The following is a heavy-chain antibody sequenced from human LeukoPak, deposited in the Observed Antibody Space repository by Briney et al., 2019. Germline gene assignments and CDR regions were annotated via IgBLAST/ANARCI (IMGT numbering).Heavy chain of an antibody. CDR2: IGTSSSSI. J-gene: IGHJ4*02. D-gene: IGHD1/OR15-1a*01. V-gene: IGHV3-21*04. CDR1: GFTFSSYP. Sequence: GGSLRLSCSASGFTFSSYPINWVRQAPGKGLEWVSSIGTSSSSIYYADSVKGRFTISRDNAKSSLYLQMNSLRAEDTAVYYCAKRRVTGTHFDYWGQGTLVTVSS. CDR3: AKRRVTGTHFDY.